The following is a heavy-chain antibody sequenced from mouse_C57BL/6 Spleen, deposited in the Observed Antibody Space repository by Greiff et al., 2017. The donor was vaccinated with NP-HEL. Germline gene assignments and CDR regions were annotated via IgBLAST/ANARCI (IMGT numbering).Heavy chain of an antibody. CDR3: TRGVLLSYAMDY. CDR2: IDPETGGT. J-gene: IGHJ4*01. CDR1: GYTFTDYE. D-gene: IGHD2-14*01. V-gene: IGHV1-15*01. Sequence: VKLVESGAELVRPGASVTLSCKASGYTFTDYEMHWVKQTPVHGLEWIGAIDPETGGTAYNQKFKGKAILTADKSSSTAYMELRSLTSEYSAVYYCTRGVLLSYAMDYWGQGTSVTVSS.